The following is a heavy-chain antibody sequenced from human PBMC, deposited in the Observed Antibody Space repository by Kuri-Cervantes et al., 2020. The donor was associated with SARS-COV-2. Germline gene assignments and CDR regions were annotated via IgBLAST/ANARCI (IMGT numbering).Heavy chain of an antibody. CDR1: GFTFSSYS. J-gene: IGHJ4*02. CDR2: ISSSSSYI. D-gene: IGHD3-3*01. V-gene: IGHV3-21*01. CDR3: ARGYDFWSGLVYC. Sequence: GGSLRLSCAASGFTFSSYSMNWVRQAPGKWLEWVSSISSSSSYIYDADSVKGRFTISRDNAKNSLYLQMNSLRAEDTAVYYCARGYDFWSGLVYCWGQGTLVTVSS.